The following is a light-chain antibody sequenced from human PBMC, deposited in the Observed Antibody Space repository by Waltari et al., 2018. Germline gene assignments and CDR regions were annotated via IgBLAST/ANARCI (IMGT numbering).Light chain of an antibody. Sequence: QSALTQPASVSGSPGQSITISCTGTSSDVGSYDLVSWYQQHPGKAPKLMIYAVYKRPSGGSNRFSGSKSGNTASLTIAGLQAEDEADYYCCSYAGSSTFTFGGGTKLTVL. CDR2: AVY. CDR3: CSYAGSSTFT. CDR1: SSDVGSYDL. V-gene: IGLV2-23*02. J-gene: IGLJ2*01.